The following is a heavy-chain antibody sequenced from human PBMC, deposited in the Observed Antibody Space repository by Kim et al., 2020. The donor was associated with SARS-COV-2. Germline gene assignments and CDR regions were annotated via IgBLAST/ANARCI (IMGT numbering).Heavy chain of an antibody. D-gene: IGHD5-12*01. Sequence: SGPTLVKPTQTPTLTCTFSGFPLSTSKICLSWTRQPPGKALEWLARIDWVDVKYYSTPLKTRFTISKDTSKNQVDLTMTKMDPVDTATYYCARTRHVGYRGYGVDYWGQGTTVTVSS. J-gene: IGHJ6*02. CDR2: IDWVDVK. V-gene: IGHV2-70*11. CDR3: ARTRHVGYRGYGVDY. CDR1: GFPLSTSKIC.